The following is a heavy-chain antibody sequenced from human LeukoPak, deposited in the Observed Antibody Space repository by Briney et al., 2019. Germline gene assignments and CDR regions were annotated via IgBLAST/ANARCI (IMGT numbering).Heavy chain of an antibody. D-gene: IGHD4-11*01. Sequence: GRALRLSCATSGVTVSTSYMSSVRQAPGKVLEWVSIMYSGGATDYADSVKGRFTISRDNSKNTLYLQMNSLRVEDTAVYYCARDPSPYYSDYGHWGQGTLVTVSS. CDR3: ARDPSPYYSDYGH. J-gene: IGHJ4*02. CDR2: MYSGGAT. CDR1: GVTVSTSY. V-gene: IGHV3-66*01.